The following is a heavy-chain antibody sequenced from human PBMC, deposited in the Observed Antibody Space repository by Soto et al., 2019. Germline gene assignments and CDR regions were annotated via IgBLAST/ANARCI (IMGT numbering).Heavy chain of an antibody. CDR2: IYYSGST. CDR1: GGSISSYY. V-gene: IGHV4-59*01. D-gene: IGHD3-10*01. Sequence: QVQLQESGPGLVKPSETLSLTCTVSGGSISSYYWSWIRQPPGKGLEWIGYIYYSGSTNYNPSLKSRVTISVDTSKNQFSLKLSSVTAADTAVYYCARGGDGDYVYYMDVWGKGTTVTVSS. J-gene: IGHJ6*03. CDR3: ARGGDGDYVYYMDV.